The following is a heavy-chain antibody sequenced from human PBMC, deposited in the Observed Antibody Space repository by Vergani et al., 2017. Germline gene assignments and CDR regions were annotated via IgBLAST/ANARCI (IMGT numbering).Heavy chain of an antibody. V-gene: IGHV3-48*02. CDR3: ARDKREDV. CDR2: ISIGSNTI. CDR1: GFTFSGYA. D-gene: IGHD5-24*01. Sequence: EVQLVESGGGLVQPGGSLRLSCAASGFTFSGYAMNWVRQAPGKGLQWVSYISIGSNTIYYADSVKGRFTISRDDAKNSLYLQMNSLRDEDTSVYYCARDKREDVWGQGTTVTVSS. J-gene: IGHJ6*02.